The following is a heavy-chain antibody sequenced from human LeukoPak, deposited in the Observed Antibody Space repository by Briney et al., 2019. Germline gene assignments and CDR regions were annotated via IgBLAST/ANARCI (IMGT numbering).Heavy chain of an antibody. CDR2: IYHSGST. V-gene: IGHV4-59*08. Sequence: PETLSLTCTVSGGSIISYYRSWIRQPPEKGLEWIGYIYHSGSTTYNPSLKSRVTISIDTSTNQFSLKLSSLTAADTGVYYCARYRSTWYPFDYWGQGTLVTVSS. CDR1: GGSIISYY. J-gene: IGHJ4*02. D-gene: IGHD6-13*01. CDR3: ARYRSTWYPFDY.